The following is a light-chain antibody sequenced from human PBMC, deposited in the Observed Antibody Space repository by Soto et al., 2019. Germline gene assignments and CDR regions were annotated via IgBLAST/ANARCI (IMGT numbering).Light chain of an antibody. CDR3: CSYAGSNVFV. V-gene: IGLV2-23*02. Sequence: QSVRTQHASVSGPPGQSITISCTGSNSDIGNYNIVSWYQQHPDKAPQLIIYEVTKRPSGVSNRFSGSKSGNTASLTISGLQAEDEGDYHCCSYAGSNVFVFGTGTKVTVL. CDR1: NSDIGNYNI. CDR2: EVT. J-gene: IGLJ1*01.